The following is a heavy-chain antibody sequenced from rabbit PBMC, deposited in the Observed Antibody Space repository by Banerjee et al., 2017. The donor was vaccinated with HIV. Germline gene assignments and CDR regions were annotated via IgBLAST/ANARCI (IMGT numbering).Heavy chain of an antibody. V-gene: IGHV1S40*01. CDR2: IATSSAST. CDR3: ARKNYAGDPNYGCVYYFNL. CDR1: GFSFSSSYY. J-gene: IGHJ4*01. D-gene: IGHD4-2*01. Sequence: LEESGGGLVQPGASLTLTCTASGFSFSSSYYMCWVRQAPGKGLERIACIATSSASTWYASWAKGRFTISKTSSTTVTLQMTSLTAADTATYFCARKNYAGDPNYGCVYYFNLWGQGTLVTVS.